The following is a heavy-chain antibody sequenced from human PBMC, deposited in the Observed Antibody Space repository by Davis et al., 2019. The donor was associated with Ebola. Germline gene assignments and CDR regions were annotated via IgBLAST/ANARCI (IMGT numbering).Heavy chain of an antibody. CDR1: GFTFRNYA. J-gene: IGHJ4*02. V-gene: IGHV3-30*04. D-gene: IGHD3-3*01. CDR3: ARAVFHEVLDY. CDR2: VSHREREK. Sequence: PGGSLRLSCAASGFTFRNYAMHWVRQATGKGLEWVAVVSHREREKFYADSVKGRFTISRDNSENTLYLQMNSLTADDTAVYYCARAVFHEVLDYWGQGTPVTVSS.